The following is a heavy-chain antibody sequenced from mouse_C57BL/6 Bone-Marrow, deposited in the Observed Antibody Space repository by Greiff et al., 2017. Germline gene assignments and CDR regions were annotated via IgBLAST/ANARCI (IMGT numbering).Heavy chain of an antibody. CDR3: ARDTYYYDDGYYAMDD. CDR2: IDPSDSET. J-gene: IGHJ4*01. D-gene: IGHD2-4*01. Sequence: QVQLQQPGAELVRPGSSVKLSCKASGYTFTSYWMHWVKQRPRQGLEWIGNIDPSDSETHYNQKFKDKATLTVDKSSSTAYMQLSSLTSEDSAVYYCARDTYYYDDGYYAMDDWGQGTSVTVSS. CDR1: GYTFTSYW. V-gene: IGHV1-52*01.